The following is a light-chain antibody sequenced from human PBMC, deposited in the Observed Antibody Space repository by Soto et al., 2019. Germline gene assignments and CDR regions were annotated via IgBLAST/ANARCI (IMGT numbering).Light chain of an antibody. Sequence: VLTQSPATLSLTPWEKAKLSCRASLNVNSYLAWYQQKPGQAPRLLIYDASNRATGIPARFSGSGFGTDFTLTISSLEPEDFAVYYCHQRNKWRTSAQRAKVDI. CDR1: LNVNSY. CDR3: HQRNKWRT. V-gene: IGKV3-11*01. CDR2: DAS. J-gene: IGKJ1*01.